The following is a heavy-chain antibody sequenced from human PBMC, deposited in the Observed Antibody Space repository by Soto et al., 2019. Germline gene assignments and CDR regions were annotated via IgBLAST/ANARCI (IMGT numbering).Heavy chain of an antibody. J-gene: IGHJ5*01. CDR1: GGSIGNYY. CDR3: ARQRTYSSAWFDY. V-gene: IGHV4-4*07. CDR2: IYTSGTT. Sequence: PSETLSLTCTVSGGSIGNYYWTWLRQPAGKGLEWIGRIYTSGTTNYNPSLKSRVTMLIDPSRNQFSLRLPSVTAADTALYYGARQRTYSSAWFDYWGQGTLVTVSS. D-gene: IGHD6-19*01.